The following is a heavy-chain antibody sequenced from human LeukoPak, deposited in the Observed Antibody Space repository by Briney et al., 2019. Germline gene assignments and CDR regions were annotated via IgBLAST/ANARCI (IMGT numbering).Heavy chain of an antibody. CDR1: GGSISSSSYY. Sequence: PSQTLSLTCTVSGGSISSSSYYWGWIRQPPGTGLEWIGSIYYSGSTYYNPSLKSRVTISVDTSKNQFSLKLSSVTAADTAVYYCARLDPAMVPGVVPAAMSLPFDYWGQGTLVTVSS. V-gene: IGHV4-39*01. D-gene: IGHD2-2*01. J-gene: IGHJ4*02. CDR3: ARLDPAMVPGVVPAAMSLPFDY. CDR2: IYYSGST.